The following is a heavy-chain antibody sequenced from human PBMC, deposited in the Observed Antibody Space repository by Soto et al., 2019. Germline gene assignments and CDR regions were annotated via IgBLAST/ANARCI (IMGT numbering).Heavy chain of an antibody. CDR3: PKGLSIAAAATFDY. CDR2: TSGSGGST. V-gene: IGHV3-23*01. J-gene: IGHJ4*01. D-gene: IGHD6-13*01. Sequence: GSLRLSCAASGFTFSSYAMSWVRQAPGKGLEWVSATSGSGGSTYYADSVKGRFTISRDNSKNTLYLDMISLRAEDTAVYFCPKGLSIAAAATFDYWGHGTLVTVSS. CDR1: GFTFSSYA.